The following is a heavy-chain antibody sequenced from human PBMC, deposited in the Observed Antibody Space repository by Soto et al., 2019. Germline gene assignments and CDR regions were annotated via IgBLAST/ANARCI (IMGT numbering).Heavy chain of an antibody. Sequence: QVQLQQWGAGLLKPSETLSLTCAVYGGSFSDYYWSWIRQPPGKGLEWIGEINHSGSTNYNPSLKSRVTISVDTSKNQFSLKLSSVTAADTAVYYCARGGPTVTYRHAFDIWGQGTMVTVSS. V-gene: IGHV4-34*01. J-gene: IGHJ3*02. CDR3: ARGGPTVTYRHAFDI. D-gene: IGHD4-17*01. CDR2: INHSGST. CDR1: GGSFSDYY.